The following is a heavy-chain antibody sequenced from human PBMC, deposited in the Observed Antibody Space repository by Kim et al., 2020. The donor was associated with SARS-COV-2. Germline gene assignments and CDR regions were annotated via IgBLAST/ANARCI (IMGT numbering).Heavy chain of an antibody. CDR3: AKAGGSHYWRPLDY. CDR1: GFTFSSYG. CDR2: ISYDGSNK. D-gene: IGHD1-26*01. Sequence: GGSLRLSCAASGFTFSSYGMHWVRQAPGKGLEWVAVISYDGSNKYYADSVKGRFTISRDNSKNTLYLQMNSLRAEDTAVYYCAKAGGSHYWRPLDYWGQGTLVTVSS. V-gene: IGHV3-30*18. J-gene: IGHJ4*02.